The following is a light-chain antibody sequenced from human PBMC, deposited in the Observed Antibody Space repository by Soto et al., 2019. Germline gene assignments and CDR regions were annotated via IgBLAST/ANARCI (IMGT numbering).Light chain of an antibody. CDR1: SSDVGGYNY. CDR2: EVT. CDR3: GSYTSSSTLV. V-gene: IGLV2-14*01. J-gene: IGLJ2*01. Sequence: QSALTQPASVSGSPGQSITMSCTGTSSDVGGYNYVSWYQQHPGKAPKLLIYEVTNRPSGVSNRFSGSKSGNTASLTISGLQAEDEADYHCGSYTSSSTLVFGGGTKLTVL.